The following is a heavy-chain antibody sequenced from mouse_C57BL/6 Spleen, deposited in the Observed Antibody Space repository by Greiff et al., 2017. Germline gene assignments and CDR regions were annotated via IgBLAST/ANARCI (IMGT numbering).Heavy chain of an antibody. CDR2: INPNNGGT. CDR1: GYTFTDSN. J-gene: IGHJ2*01. V-gene: IGHV1-22*01. D-gene: IGHD2-3*01. Sequence: VQLQQSGPELVKPGASVQMSCKASGYTFTDSNMHWVKQSHGKSLEWIGYINPNNGGTSYNQKFKGKATLPVNKSSSTAYMELRSLTSEDSAVYYCARIYDGYSFDYWGQGTTRTVS. CDR3: ARIYDGYSFDY.